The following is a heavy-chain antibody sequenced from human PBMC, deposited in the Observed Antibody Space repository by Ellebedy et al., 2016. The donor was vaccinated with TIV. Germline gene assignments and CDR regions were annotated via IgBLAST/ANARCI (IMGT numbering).Heavy chain of an antibody. V-gene: IGHV3-23*01. CDR1: GFTFSSYA. CDR3: ATNGNYYGSGSYFYYFDY. J-gene: IGHJ4*02. Sequence: GGSLRLXXAASGFTFSSYAVSWVRQAPGKGLEWVSAVSGSSGRTDYADSVKGRFTISRDNSKNTMYLQMNSLRAEDTAVYYCATNGNYYGSGSYFYYFDYWGQGTLVTVPS. CDR2: VSGSSGRT. D-gene: IGHD3-10*01.